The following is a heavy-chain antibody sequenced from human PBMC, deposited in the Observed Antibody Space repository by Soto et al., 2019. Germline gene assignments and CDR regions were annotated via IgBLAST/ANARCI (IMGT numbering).Heavy chain of an antibody. CDR3: ARLTRGVYDLDRLWEKFDY. CDR1: GFSLSTNGMG. J-gene: IGHJ4*02. V-gene: IGHV2-5*02. CDR2: IYWDDDK. D-gene: IGHD5-12*01. Sequence: QITVKESGLTLVKPTQTLTLTCTFSGFSLSTNGMGVGWIRQSPGKALEWLALIYWDDDKRYSPSLRSRLTIPQAPSKTQVDLTMPNMAPVDTATYSCARLTRGVYDLDRLWEKFDYWGQGTLVTVSS.